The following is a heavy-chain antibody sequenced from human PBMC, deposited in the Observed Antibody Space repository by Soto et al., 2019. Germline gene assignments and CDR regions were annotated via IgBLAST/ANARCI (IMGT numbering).Heavy chain of an antibody. CDR3: ARYKTGRVVLRFCEWLPPHSYYSMDV. D-gene: IGHD3-3*01. CDR2: ISAYNGNT. CDR1: GYTFTSYG. V-gene: IGHV1-18*04. Sequence: GATVKVSCKASGYTFTSYGISWVRQAPGQGLEWMGWISAYNGNTNYAQKLQGRVTMTTDTSTSTAYMELRSLRSDDTAVYYCARYKTGRVVLRFCEWLPPHSYYSMDVSGTRPSVNLAS. J-gene: IGHJ6*03.